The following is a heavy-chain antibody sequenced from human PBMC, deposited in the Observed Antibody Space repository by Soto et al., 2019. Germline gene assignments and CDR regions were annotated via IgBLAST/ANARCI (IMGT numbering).Heavy chain of an antibody. CDR1: GYTFTSYG. J-gene: IGHJ2*01. CDR3: ARDRGYSYGFVGDFDL. Sequence: GASVKVSCKXSGYTFTSYGISWVRQAPGQGLEWMGWISAYNGNTNYAQKLQGRVTMTTDTSTSTAYMELRSLRSDDTAVYYCARDRGYSYGFVGDFDLWGRGTLVTVSS. V-gene: IGHV1-18*01. D-gene: IGHD5-18*01. CDR2: ISAYNGNT.